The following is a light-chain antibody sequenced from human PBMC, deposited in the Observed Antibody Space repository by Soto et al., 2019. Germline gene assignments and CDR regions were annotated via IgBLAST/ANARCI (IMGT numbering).Light chain of an antibody. CDR3: QQRSNWLWT. CDR2: DAS. CDR1: QSVSIY. J-gene: IGKJ1*01. V-gene: IGKV3-11*01. Sequence: EIVLTQSPATLSLSPVERATLSCRASQSVSIYLAWYQQKPGQAPRLLIYDASHRATGIPARFSGSGSGTDFTLTISSLEPEDFAVYYCQQRSNWLWTFGQGTKVDIK.